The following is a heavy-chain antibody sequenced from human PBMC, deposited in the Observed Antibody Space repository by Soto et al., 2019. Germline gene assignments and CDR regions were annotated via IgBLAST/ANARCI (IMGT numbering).Heavy chain of an antibody. Sequence: EVQVVESGGGLVQPGGSLRLSCAASGFTCSDHYMDWVRQAPGKGLEWVGLTRNKANSYTTEYAASVRGRLTISRDDSKNSLYLQMNSLKAEDTAVSYCARRGPQYPDYWGPGTLVTVSS. CDR3: ARRGPQYPDY. V-gene: IGHV3-72*01. J-gene: IGHJ4*02. CDR2: TRNKANSYTT. CDR1: GFTCSDHY. D-gene: IGHD2-2*01.